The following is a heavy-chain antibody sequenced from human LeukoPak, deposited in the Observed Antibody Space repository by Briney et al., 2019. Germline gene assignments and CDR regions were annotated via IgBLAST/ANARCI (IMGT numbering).Heavy chain of an antibody. V-gene: IGHV3-23*01. D-gene: IGHD6-13*01. J-gene: IGHJ6*02. Sequence: GGSLRLSCAASGFTFSSYAMSWVRQAPGKGLEWVSAISGSGGSTYYADSVKGRFTISRDNSKNTLYLQMNSLRADDTAVYYCAKDVIAAAYYGMDVWGQGTTVTVSS. CDR1: GFTFSSYA. CDR3: AKDVIAAAYYGMDV. CDR2: ISGSGGST.